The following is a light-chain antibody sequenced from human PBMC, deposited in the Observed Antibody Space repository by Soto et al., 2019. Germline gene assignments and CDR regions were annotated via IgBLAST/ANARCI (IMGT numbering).Light chain of an antibody. CDR1: SSDVGGYNY. V-gene: IGLV2-14*01. Sequence: QSALTQPASVSGSPGQSITISCTGTSSDVGGYNYVSWYQQHPGKAPKLMIYEVSNRPSGVSNLFSGSKSGNTASLTISVLQAEDEADYYCSPYTSSSTRVFGGGTKLTVL. J-gene: IGLJ3*02. CDR3: SPYTSSSTRV. CDR2: EVS.